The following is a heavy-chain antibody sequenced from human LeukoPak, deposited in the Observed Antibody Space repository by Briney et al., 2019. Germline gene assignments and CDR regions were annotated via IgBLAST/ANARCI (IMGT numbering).Heavy chain of an antibody. J-gene: IGHJ4*02. V-gene: IGHV3-48*01. CDR2: ISSSNSTI. CDR1: GFTFSSHS. D-gene: IGHD3-10*01. Sequence: PGGSLRLSCAASGFTFSSHSMNWVRQAPGKGLEWVSYISSSNSTIYYAGSVKGRFTISRDNSKNTLYLQMNSLRAEDTAVYYCAKVGYGSGSYWARSHFDYWGQGTLVTVSS. CDR3: AKVGYGSGSYWARSHFDY.